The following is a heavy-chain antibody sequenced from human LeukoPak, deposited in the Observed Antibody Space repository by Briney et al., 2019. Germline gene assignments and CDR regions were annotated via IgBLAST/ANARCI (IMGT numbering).Heavy chain of an antibody. CDR3: ASLNGSGSSNWFDP. D-gene: IGHD3-10*01. CDR2: ISAYNGNT. Sequence: ASVKVSCKASGYTFTSHGISWVRQAPGQGLEWMGWISAYNGNTNYAQKLQGRVTMTTDTSTSTAYMELRSLRSDDTAVYYCASLNGSGSSNWFDPWGQGTLVTVSS. J-gene: IGHJ5*02. CDR1: GYTFTSHG. V-gene: IGHV1-18*01.